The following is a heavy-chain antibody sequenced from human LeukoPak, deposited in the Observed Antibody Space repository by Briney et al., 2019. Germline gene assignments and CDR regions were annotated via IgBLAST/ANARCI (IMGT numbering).Heavy chain of an antibody. CDR1: GGSFSGYY. Sequence: SETLSLTCAVYGGSFSGYYWSWIRQPPGKGLEWIGEISHSGSTNYNPSIKSRVTISVDTSKNQFSLSLSPVTGADTAVYYCAREGLRSSSSTYWGQGTLVTVSS. D-gene: IGHD6-6*01. V-gene: IGHV4-34*01. J-gene: IGHJ4*02. CDR2: ISHSGST. CDR3: AREGLRSSSSTY.